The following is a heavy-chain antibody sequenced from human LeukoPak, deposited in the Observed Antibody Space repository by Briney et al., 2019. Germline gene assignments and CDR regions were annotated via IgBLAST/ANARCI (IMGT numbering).Heavy chain of an antibody. CDR1: GGSISSGGYY. J-gene: IGHJ1*01. CDR2: IYHSGST. D-gene: IGHD4-17*01. CDR3: ARHEFDDYDASGSLQH. Sequence: PSQTLSLTCTVSGGSISSGGYYWSWIRQPPGKGLEWIGYIYHSGSTYYNPSLKSRVTISVDRSKNQFSLKLSSVTAADTAVYYCARHEFDDYDASGSLQHWGQGTLVTVSS. V-gene: IGHV4-30-2*01.